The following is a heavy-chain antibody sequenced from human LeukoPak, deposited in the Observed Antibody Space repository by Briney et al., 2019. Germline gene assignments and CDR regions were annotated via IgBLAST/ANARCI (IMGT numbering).Heavy chain of an antibody. D-gene: IGHD1-7*01. CDR3: ARGEITGTGFDY. Sequence: PGGSLRLSCAASGFTFSSYEMNWVRQAPGKGLEWVSYISSSGSTIYYADSVKGRFTISRDNAENSLYLQMNSLRAEDTAVYYCARGEITGTGFDYWGQGTLVTVSS. CDR2: ISSSGSTI. CDR1: GFTFSSYE. V-gene: IGHV3-48*03. J-gene: IGHJ4*02.